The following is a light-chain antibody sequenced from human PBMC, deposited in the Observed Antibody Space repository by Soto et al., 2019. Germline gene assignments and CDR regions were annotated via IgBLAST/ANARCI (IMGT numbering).Light chain of an antibody. CDR3: HQYKNWPWT. CDR1: QSVASN. V-gene: IGKV3-15*01. CDR2: GAS. J-gene: IGKJ1*01. Sequence: EIVMTQSPATLSVSPGERATLSCRASQSVASNIAWYQQKPGQAPRRLIFGASTRATGIPARFSGGGSGTDFTLIISSLQSEDFAVYYCHQYKNWPWTFGQGTKVEIK.